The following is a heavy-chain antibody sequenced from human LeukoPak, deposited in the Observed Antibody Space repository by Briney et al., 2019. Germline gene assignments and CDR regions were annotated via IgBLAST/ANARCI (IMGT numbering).Heavy chain of an antibody. CDR1: GFTFSSYW. CDR3: ARGWYYYDSSGTYYFDY. J-gene: IGHJ4*02. Sequence: PGGSLRLSCAASGFTFSSYWMSWVRQAPGKGLEWVANIKQDGSEKYYVDSVKSRFTISRDNAKNSLYLQMNSLRAEDTAVYYCARGWYYYDSSGTYYFDYWGQGTLVTVSS. D-gene: IGHD3-22*01. CDR2: IKQDGSEK. V-gene: IGHV3-7*01.